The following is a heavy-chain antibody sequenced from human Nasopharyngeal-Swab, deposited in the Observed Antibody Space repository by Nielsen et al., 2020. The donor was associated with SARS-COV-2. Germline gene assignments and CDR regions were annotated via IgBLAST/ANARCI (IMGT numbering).Heavy chain of an antibody. CDR3: ARILSGYDRYYFDY. CDR2: FNPNSGGT. V-gene: IGHV1-2*06. Sequence: WVRQAPGQGLEWMGRFNPNSGGTNSAQKFQGRVTMTRDTSISTAYMELSRLRSDDTAVYYCARILSGYDRYYFDYWGQGTLVTVSS. J-gene: IGHJ4*02. D-gene: IGHD5-12*01.